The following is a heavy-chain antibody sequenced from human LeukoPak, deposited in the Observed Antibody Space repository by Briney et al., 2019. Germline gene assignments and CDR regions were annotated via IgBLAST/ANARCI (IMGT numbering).Heavy chain of an antibody. Sequence: GGSLRLSCAASGFTLTNYNMHWVRQTPGKGLQWVAAILYDGSKKYYADSVKGRFSVYRDNSDYTLYLQMNNLKTEDTALYSCANFDGDSQAFHIWGLGTMVTVSS. J-gene: IGHJ3*02. CDR2: ILYDGSKK. CDR1: GFTLTNYN. V-gene: IGHV3-30*18. CDR3: ANFDGDSQAFHI. D-gene: IGHD3-9*01.